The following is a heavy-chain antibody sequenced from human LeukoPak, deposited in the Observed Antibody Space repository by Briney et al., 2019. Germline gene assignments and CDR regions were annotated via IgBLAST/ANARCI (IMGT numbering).Heavy chain of an antibody. CDR1: GYTFTSYG. CDR2: ISAYNGNT. V-gene: IGHV1-18*01. D-gene: IGHD3-22*01. Sequence: EASVKVSCKASGYTFTSYGIRWVRQAPGQGLEWMGWISAYNGNTNYAQKLQVRVTMTTDTSTSTAYMGLRSLRSDDTAVYYCARDPLSGYYSYYYYYMDVWGKGTTVTVSS. J-gene: IGHJ6*03. CDR3: ARDPLSGYYSYYYYYMDV.